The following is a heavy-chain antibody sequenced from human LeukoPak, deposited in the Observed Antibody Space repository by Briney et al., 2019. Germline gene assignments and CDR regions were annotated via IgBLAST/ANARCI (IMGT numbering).Heavy chain of an antibody. CDR1: GFNVSTNY. D-gene: IGHD6-19*01. CDR2: IYSGGNT. Sequence: GGSLRLSCAASGFNVSTNYMSWVRQVPGKGLEWVSVIYSGGNTYYADSVKGRFTISRDNSKNTLYLQMNSLRAEDTALYYCAKDDHGGGGWRDYYDYWGQGTMVTVSS. CDR3: AKDDHGGGGWRDYYDY. V-gene: IGHV3-53*01. J-gene: IGHJ4*02.